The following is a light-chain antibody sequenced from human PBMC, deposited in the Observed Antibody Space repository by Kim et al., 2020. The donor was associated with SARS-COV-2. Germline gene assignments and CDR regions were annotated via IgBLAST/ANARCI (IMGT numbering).Light chain of an antibody. Sequence: QGVTSSCTGNSSNIGAGYDVHWYRQFPGAAPKFLIYGNDNRPSGVPDRFSGSKSGTSASLAITGLQPEDEADYYCQSYDNSLSGYVFGTGTKVTVL. J-gene: IGLJ1*01. CDR3: QSYDNSLSGYV. CDR2: GND. V-gene: IGLV1-40*01. CDR1: SSNIGAGYD.